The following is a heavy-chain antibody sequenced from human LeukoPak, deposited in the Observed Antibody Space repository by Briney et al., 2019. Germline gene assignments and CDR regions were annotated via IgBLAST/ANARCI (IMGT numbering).Heavy chain of an antibody. V-gene: IGHV3-53*01. D-gene: IGHD3-22*01. J-gene: IGHJ4*02. CDR2: IYSGGST. CDR1: GFTVSSNY. CDR3: ARGGPDQYYYDSSGLYYFDY. Sequence: GGSLRLSCAASGFTVSSNYMSWVRQAPGKGLEWVSVIYSGGSTYYADSVKGRFTISRDNSKNTLHLQMNSLRAEDTAVYYCARGGPDQYYYDSSGLYYFDYWGQGTLVTVSS.